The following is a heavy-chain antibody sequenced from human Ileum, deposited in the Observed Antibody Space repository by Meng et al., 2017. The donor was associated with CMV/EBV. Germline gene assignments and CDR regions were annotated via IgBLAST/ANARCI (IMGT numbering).Heavy chain of an antibody. Sequence: GDSGGDLFKPGGSLRLSGGASGFSFSDFHMNWIRQAPGKGPEWVSFISRDNTYTNYADSVKGRFTISRDNAKNLLFLQMNSLRVEDTALYYCARGHYDSFWGRGTLVTVSS. CDR3: ARGHYDSF. D-gene: IGHD3-22*01. J-gene: IGHJ4*02. CDR1: GFSFSDFH. V-gene: IGHV3-11*06. CDR2: ISRDNTYT.